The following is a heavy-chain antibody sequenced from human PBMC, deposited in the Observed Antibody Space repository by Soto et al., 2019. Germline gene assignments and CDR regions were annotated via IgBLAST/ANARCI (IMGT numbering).Heavy chain of an antibody. D-gene: IGHD3-16*01. CDR3: AREGDDSLGAPRAFDI. Sequence: SSETLSLTSAAYGGSFSGYSWSWFGQPPGKGLEWIGEINHSGSTNYNPSLKSRVTISVDTSKNHSSLKLSSVTAADAAVYYCAREGDDSLGAPRAFDIWGQGTMVT. J-gene: IGHJ3*02. CDR1: GGSFSGYS. CDR2: INHSGST. V-gene: IGHV4-34*01.